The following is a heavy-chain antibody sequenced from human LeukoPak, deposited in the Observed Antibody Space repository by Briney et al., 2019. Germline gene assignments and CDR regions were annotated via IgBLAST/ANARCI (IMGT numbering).Heavy chain of an antibody. CDR1: GDSVSSNSAA. V-gene: IGHV6-1*01. J-gene: IGHJ6*03. CDR2: TYYRSKWYN. D-gene: IGHD3-3*01. CDR3: ARSVKDVTIFGVVIIPRYYYYYMDV. Sequence: SQTLSLTCAISGDSVSSNSAAWNWIRQSPSRGHEWLGRTYYRSKWYNDYAVSVKSRITINPDTSKNQFSLQLNSVTPEDTAVYYCARSVKDVTIFGVVIIPRYYYYYMDVWGKGTTVTISS.